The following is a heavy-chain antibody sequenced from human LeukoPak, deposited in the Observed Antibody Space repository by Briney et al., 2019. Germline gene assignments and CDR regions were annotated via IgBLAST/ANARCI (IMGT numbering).Heavy chain of an antibody. CDR3: ARKPPSGPGYYYSYGMDV. CDR1: GGSISSYY. Sequence: SETLSLTCTVSGGSISSYYWSWIRQSPGKGLEWIGYIYYSGSTNYNPSLKSRVTISVGTSKNQFSLKLSSVTAADTAVYYCARKPPSGPGYYYSYGMDVWGQGTTVTVSS. CDR2: IYYSGST. V-gene: IGHV4-59*08. J-gene: IGHJ6*02.